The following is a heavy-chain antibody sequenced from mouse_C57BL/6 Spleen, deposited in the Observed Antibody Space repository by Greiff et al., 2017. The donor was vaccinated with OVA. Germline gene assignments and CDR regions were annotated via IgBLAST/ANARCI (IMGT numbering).Heavy chain of an antibody. D-gene: IGHD2-5*01. Sequence: EVHLVESGGGLVKPGGSLKLSCAASGFTFSDYGMHWVRQAPEKGLEWVAYISSGSSTIYYADTVKGRFTISRDNAKNTLFLQMTSLRSEDTAMYYCARTYYSTLYAMDYWGQGTSVTVSS. J-gene: IGHJ4*01. CDR3: ARTYYSTLYAMDY. V-gene: IGHV5-17*01. CDR1: GFTFSDYG. CDR2: ISSGSSTI.